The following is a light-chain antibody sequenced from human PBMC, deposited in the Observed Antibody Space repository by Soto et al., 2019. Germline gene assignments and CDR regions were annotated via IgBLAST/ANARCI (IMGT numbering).Light chain of an antibody. Sequence: EIVLTQSPGTLSLSPGERATLSCRASQSVGSSFLAWYQQKPGQAPRLLIYGVSSRATGIPDRFSGSGSGTDFTLSISRLEPEDFAVYYCHLYGTSPPEFTCGPGTKVDIK. CDR1: QSVGSSF. CDR2: GVS. CDR3: HLYGTSPPEFT. J-gene: IGKJ3*01. V-gene: IGKV3-20*01.